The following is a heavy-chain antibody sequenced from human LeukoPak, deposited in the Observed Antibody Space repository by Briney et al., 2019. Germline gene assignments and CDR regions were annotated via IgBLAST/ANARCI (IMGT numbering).Heavy chain of an antibody. Sequence: SETLSLTCTVSGGSISSSSYYWGWIRQPPGKGLEWIGSIYYSGSTYYNPSLKSRVTISVDTSKNQFSLKLSSVTAADTAVYYCASGFAGDYNYYYYGMDVWGQGTTVTVSS. CDR1: GGSISSSSYY. J-gene: IGHJ6*02. V-gene: IGHV4-39*01. CDR2: IYYSGST. CDR3: ASGFAGDYNYYYYGMDV. D-gene: IGHD3-9*01.